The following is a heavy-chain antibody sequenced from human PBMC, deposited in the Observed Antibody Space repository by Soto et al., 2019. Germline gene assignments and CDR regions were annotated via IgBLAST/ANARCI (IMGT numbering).Heavy chain of an antibody. V-gene: IGHV3-23*01. J-gene: IGHJ4*02. Sequence: DVQLLESGGGLVQPEGSLRLSCAASGFTFSSYAMGWVRQGPGKGLEWVAVVSIGGSTHYADSVRGRFTISIDNSKNTLSLQMNSLTAEATAGYFCAKRRGAGGQFDYWGQGALVTVSS. D-gene: IGHD2-15*01. CDR2: VSIGGST. CDR1: GFTFSSYA. CDR3: AKRRGAGGQFDY.